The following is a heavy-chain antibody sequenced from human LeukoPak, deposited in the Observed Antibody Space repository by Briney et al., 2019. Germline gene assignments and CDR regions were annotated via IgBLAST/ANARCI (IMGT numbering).Heavy chain of an antibody. D-gene: IGHD3-3*01. CDR3: ARDAFSRISVFGVVSDAFDI. CDR2: ISSSSSTI. Sequence: PGGSLRLSCAASGITFSDYYMSWIRQAPGKGLEWVSYISSSSSTIYYADSVKGRFTISRDNAKNSLYLQMNSLRAEDTAVYYCARDAFSRISVFGVVSDAFDIWVQGTMVTVSS. CDR1: GITFSDYY. V-gene: IGHV3-11*04. J-gene: IGHJ3*02.